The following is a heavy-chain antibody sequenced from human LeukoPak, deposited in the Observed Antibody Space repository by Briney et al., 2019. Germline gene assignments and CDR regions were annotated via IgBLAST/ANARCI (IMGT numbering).Heavy chain of an antibody. CDR3: ARLADTTLANYFLDY. CDR2: IYTSGST. V-gene: IGHV4-4*09. Sequence: PSETLSLTCTVSGGSISSYYWSWTRQPPGKGLEWIGYIYTSGSTNYNPSLKSRVTISVDTSKNQFSLKLTSVTAADTAVYYCARLADTTLANYFLDYWGQGTLVTVSS. CDR1: GGSISSYY. J-gene: IGHJ4*02. D-gene: IGHD5-24*01.